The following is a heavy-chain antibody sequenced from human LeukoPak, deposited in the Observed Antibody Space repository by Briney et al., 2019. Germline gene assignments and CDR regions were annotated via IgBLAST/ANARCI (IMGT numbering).Heavy chain of an antibody. Sequence: GGSLRLSCAASGFSFSSYIMNWVRQAPGKGLEWVSHISSSSSTIYYADSVKGRFTISRDNAKNSLYLQMNSLRAEDTAVYYCARVPAYYDILTGRSGYFDYWGQGTLVTVSS. V-gene: IGHV3-48*04. CDR3: ARVPAYYDILTGRSGYFDY. CDR1: GFSFSSYI. CDR2: ISSSSSTI. J-gene: IGHJ4*02. D-gene: IGHD3-9*01.